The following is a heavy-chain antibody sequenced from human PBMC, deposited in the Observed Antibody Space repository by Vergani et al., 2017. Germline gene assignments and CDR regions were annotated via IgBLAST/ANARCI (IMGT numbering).Heavy chain of an antibody. V-gene: IGHV4-4*07. D-gene: IGHD2-2*01. J-gene: IGHJ4*02. CDR2: IYTSGST. Sequence: QVQLQESGPGLVKPSETLSLTCTVSGGSISSYYWSWIRQPAGKGLEWIGRIYTSGSTNYNPSLKSRVTMSVDTSKNQFSLKVSSVTAADTAVYYCARGPMVEELSSTSCYMLDYWGQGWLVTVSS. CDR3: ARGPMVEELSSTSCYMLDY. CDR1: GGSISSYY.